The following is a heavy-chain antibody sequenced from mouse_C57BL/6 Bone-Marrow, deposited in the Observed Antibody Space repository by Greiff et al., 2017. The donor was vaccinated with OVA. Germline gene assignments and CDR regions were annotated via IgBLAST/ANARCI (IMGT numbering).Heavy chain of an antibody. D-gene: IGHD2-2*01. V-gene: IGHV1-50*01. J-gene: IGHJ3*01. CDR2: IDPSDSYT. CDR3: ARYGYDWFAY. Sequence: VQLQQPGAELVKPGASVKLSCKASGYTFTSYWMQWVKQRPGQGLEWIGEIDPSDSYTNYNQKFKGKATLTVDTSSSTAYMQLSSLTSEDSAVYYCARYGYDWFAYWGQGTLVTVSA. CDR1: GYTFTSYW.